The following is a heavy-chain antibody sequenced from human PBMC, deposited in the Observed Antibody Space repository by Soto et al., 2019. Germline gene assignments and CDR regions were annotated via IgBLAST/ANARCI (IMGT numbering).Heavy chain of an antibody. V-gene: IGHV3-21*01. CDR2: ISSSSSYI. J-gene: IGHJ4*02. CDR1: GFTFSSYS. D-gene: IGHD1-1*01. Sequence: EVQLVESGGGQVKPGGSLRLSCAASGFTFSSYSMNWVRQAPGKGLEWVSSISSSSSYIYYADSVKGRFTISRDNAKNSLYLQMNSLRAEDTAVYYCARTRAGTTSDFDYWGQGTLVTVSS. CDR3: ARTRAGTTSDFDY.